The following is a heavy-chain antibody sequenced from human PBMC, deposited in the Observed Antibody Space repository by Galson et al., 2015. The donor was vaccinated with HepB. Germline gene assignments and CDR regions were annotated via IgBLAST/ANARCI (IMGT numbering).Heavy chain of an antibody. J-gene: IGHJ4*02. V-gene: IGHV3-23*01. Sequence: LECVSAIGVNAGSTDYADSVKGRFTISRDNSKNMLYLQMNNLRAEDTAVYYCAKGTTNIDYWGQGTLVTVSS. CDR3: AKGTTNIDY. D-gene: IGHD1-1*01. CDR2: IGVNAGST.